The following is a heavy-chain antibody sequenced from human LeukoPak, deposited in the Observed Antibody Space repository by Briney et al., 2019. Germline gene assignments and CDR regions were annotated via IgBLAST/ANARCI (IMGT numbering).Heavy chain of an antibody. J-gene: IGHJ4*02. V-gene: IGHV1-18*01. CDR1: GYTFSNFG. CDR2: VSGNNDNP. D-gene: IGHD2-2*01. Sequence: ASVKVSCKTSGYTFSNFGINWVRQAPGQGLEWMGWVSGNNDNPNYGQKFQGRFTVTTDSSTSTAYMELRNLTFDDTAVYYCARDGTSTDDYWGQGTLVTVSS. CDR3: ARDGTSTDDY.